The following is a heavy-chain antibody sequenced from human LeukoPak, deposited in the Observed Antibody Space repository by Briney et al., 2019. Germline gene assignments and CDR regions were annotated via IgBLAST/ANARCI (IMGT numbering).Heavy chain of an antibody. CDR2: IYPNGIT. J-gene: IGHJ2*01. V-gene: IGHV4-4*08. Sequence: SETLSLTCTVSGGSLFSYCWNWIRQSPGKGLEWIGFIYPNGITSYNPSLMSRGSISIATSRNQFSLRLTSVTAADTAMYYCARRAYYDSSGYHPTAGYFDLWGRGTLVTVSS. D-gene: IGHD3-22*01. CDR1: GGSLFSYC. CDR3: ARRAYYDSSGYHPTAGYFDL.